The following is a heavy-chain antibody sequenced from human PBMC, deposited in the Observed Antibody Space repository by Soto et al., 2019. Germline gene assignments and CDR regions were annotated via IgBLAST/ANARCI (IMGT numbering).Heavy chain of an antibody. CDR2: ISAYTGNT. CDR1: GYTFTSYG. CDR3: ARAGAPYSRACIVVVVPAAIAFDI. J-gene: IGHJ3*02. V-gene: IGHV1-18*01. D-gene: IGHD2-2*02. Sequence: ASVKVSCKASGYTFTSYGISWVRQAPGQGLEWMGWISAYTGNTNYAQKLQGRVTMTTDTSTSTAYMELRSLRSDGTAVYYCARAGAPYSRACIVVVVPAAIAFDIWGQGTMVTVSS.